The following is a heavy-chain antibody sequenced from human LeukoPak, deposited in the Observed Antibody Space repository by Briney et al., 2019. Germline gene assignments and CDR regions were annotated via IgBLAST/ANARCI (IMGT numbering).Heavy chain of an antibody. CDR2: INTNTGNP. V-gene: IGHV7-4-1*02. Sequence: GASVKVSCKASGYTFTSYAMNWVRQAPGQGLEWMGWINTNTGNPTYAQGFTGRFVFSLDTSVSTAYLQISSLKAEDTAVYYCARTLVVVTAIDWFDPWGQGTLVTVSS. CDR3: ARTLVVVTAIDWFDP. J-gene: IGHJ5*02. D-gene: IGHD2-21*02. CDR1: GYTFTSYA.